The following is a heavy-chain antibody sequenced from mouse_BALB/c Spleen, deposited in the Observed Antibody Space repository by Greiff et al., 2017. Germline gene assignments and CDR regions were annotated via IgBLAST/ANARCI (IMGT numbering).Heavy chain of an antibody. Sequence: EVKLMESGPSLVKPSQTLSLTCSVTGDSITSGYWNWIRKFPGNKLEYMGYISYSGSTYYNPSLKSRISITRDTSKNQYYLQLNSVTTEDTATYYCASYYYGSSYYFDYWGQGTTLTVSS. CDR1: GDSITSGY. V-gene: IGHV3-8*02. CDR2: ISYSGST. CDR3: ASYYYGSSYYFDY. J-gene: IGHJ2*01. D-gene: IGHD1-1*01.